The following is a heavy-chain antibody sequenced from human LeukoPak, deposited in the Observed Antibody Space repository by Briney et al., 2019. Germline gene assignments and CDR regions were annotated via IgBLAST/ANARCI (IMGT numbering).Heavy chain of an antibody. V-gene: IGHV3-48*03. CDR2: ISSSGSTI. D-gene: IGHD5-18*01. CDR3: ARCRWYSYFADYYMDV. Sequence: GGSLRLSCAASGFTFSSYEMNWVRQAPGKGLEWVSYISSSGSTIYYADSVKGRFTISRDNAKNSLYLQMNSLRAEDTAVYYCARCRWYSYFADYYMDVWGKGTTVTISS. J-gene: IGHJ6*03. CDR1: GFTFSSYE.